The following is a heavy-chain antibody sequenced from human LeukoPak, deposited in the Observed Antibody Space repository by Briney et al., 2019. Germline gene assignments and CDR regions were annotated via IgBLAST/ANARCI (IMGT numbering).Heavy chain of an antibody. Sequence: SVKVSCKASGGTFSSYAISWVRQAPGQGLEWMGGIIPVFGTANYAQKFQGRVTITADESTSTAYMELSSLRSEDTAVYYCVRGVRRYFDWLLDYWGQGTLVTVSS. CDR1: GGTFSSYA. D-gene: IGHD3-9*01. CDR3: VRGVRRYFDWLLDY. J-gene: IGHJ4*02. V-gene: IGHV1-69*01. CDR2: IIPVFGTA.